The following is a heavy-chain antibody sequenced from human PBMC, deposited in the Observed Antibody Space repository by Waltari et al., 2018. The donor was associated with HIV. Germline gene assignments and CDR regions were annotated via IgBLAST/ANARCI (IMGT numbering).Heavy chain of an antibody. CDR1: GYSFPSYW. J-gene: IGHJ6*02. CDR2: IDPSDSYT. CDR3: ARRGGDSSGYYPHYYYGMDV. D-gene: IGHD3-22*01. Sequence: EVQLVQSGAEVKKPGESLRLSCKGSGYSFPSYWISWVRQMPGKGLEWMGRIDPSDSYTNYSPSFQGHITISAGKSISTAYLQWSSLKASDTAMYYCARRGGDSSGYYPHYYYGMDVWGQGTTVTVSS. V-gene: IGHV5-10-1*01.